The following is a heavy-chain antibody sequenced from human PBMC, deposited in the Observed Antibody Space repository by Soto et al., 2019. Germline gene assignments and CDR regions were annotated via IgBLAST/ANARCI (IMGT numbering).Heavy chain of an antibody. CDR2: ISSSSSYI. Sequence: EVQLVESGGGLVKPGGSLRLSCAASGFTFSSYSMNWVRQAPGKGLEWVSSISSSSSYIYYADSVKGRFTITRDNAKNPSHPQMTSERAEDPAADNCARGGRYGSCASCNFYYYYLDVGGKGTTVTVSS. CDR1: GFTFSSYS. CDR3: ARGGRYGSCASCNFYYYYLDV. V-gene: IGHV3-21*01. J-gene: IGHJ6*03. D-gene: IGHD2-2*01.